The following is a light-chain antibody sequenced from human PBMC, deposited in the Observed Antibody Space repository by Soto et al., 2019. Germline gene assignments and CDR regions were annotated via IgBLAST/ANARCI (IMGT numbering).Light chain of an antibody. CDR1: QSVSNTY. V-gene: IGKV3-20*01. CDR3: QQYGSSPPYST. CDR2: VAS. Sequence: EIVLTQSPGTLSLSPGERATLSCRASQSVSNTYLAWYQQKPGQAPRLLIYVASNRATGVPDRFSGSGSGTDFTLTISRLEPEDFAVYYCQQYGSSPPYSTFGPGTKVDIK. J-gene: IGKJ3*01.